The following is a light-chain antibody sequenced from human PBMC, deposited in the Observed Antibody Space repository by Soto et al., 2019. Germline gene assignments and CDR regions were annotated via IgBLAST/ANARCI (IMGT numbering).Light chain of an antibody. Sequence: QSALTQPASVSGSPGQSITISCTGTSSDVGGYNYVSWYQQHPGKAPKLIIYEVSNRPSGVSNRFSGSKSGNTASLTIAGLQAEDEADYYCSSYTNSTTLYVLLGGWTQLTVL. CDR2: EVS. CDR3: SSYTNSTTLYVL. CDR1: SSDVGGYNY. J-gene: IGLJ2*01. V-gene: IGLV2-14*01.